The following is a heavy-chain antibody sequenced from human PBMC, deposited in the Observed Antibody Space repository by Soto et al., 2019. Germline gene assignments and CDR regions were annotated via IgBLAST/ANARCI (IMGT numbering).Heavy chain of an antibody. CDR1: GYTFTSYG. Sequence: QVQLVQSGAEVKKPGASVKVSCKASGYTFTSYGISWVRQAPGQGLEWMGWISAYNGNTNYAQKLQGRVTMTTDTSPSTAYMELRGLRSGGTAVYYCARYPLTYYYGSGSPYYFDYWGQGTLITVSS. CDR2: ISAYNGNT. J-gene: IGHJ4*02. CDR3: ARYPLTYYYGSGSPYYFDY. V-gene: IGHV1-18*01. D-gene: IGHD3-10*01.